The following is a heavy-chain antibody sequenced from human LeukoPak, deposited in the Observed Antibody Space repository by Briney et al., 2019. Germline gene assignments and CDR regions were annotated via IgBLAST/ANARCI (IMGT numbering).Heavy chain of an antibody. CDR3: AREVDLVGFDY. Sequence: QTGGSLKLSFEPSGLTFITYAMHWVRQAPAKDLNWVAVIWYDGSNKYYADSVKGRFTISRDNSKNTLYLQMNSLRAEDTAVYYCAREVDLVGFDYWGQGTLVTVSS. D-gene: IGHD2-8*02. CDR1: GLTFITYA. CDR2: IWYDGSNK. J-gene: IGHJ4*02. V-gene: IGHV3-33*01.